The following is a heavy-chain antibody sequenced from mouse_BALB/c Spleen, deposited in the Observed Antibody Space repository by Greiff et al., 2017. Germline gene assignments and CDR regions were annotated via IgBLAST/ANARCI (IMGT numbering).Heavy chain of an antibody. D-gene: IGHD2-3*01. J-gene: IGHJ3*01. Sequence: EVQVVESGGGLVQPGGSLKLSCAASGFTFSSYGMSWVRQTPDKRLELVATINSNGGSTYYPDSVKGRFTISRDNAKNTLYLQMSSLKSEDTAMYYCARDRSMMTGAYWGQGTLVTVSA. CDR2: INSNGGST. CDR3: ARDRSMMTGAY. V-gene: IGHV5-6-3*01. CDR1: GFTFSSYG.